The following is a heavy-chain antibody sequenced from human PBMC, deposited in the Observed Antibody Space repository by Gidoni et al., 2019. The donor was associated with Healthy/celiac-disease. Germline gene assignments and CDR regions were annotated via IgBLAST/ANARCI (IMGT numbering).Heavy chain of an antibody. CDR1: GFAFSSYA. CDR2: ISGSGGST. J-gene: IGHJ5*02. Sequence: EVQLLESRGGLVQPGGSLRLPCLAPGFAFSSYAMSWVRQAPGKGLEGVAAISGSGGSTYYADSVKGRFTISRDNSKNTLYLQMNSLRAEDTAVYYCAKGGGGSCYSWFDPWGQGTLVTVSS. V-gene: IGHV3-23*01. CDR3: AKGGGGSCYSWFDP. D-gene: IGHD2-15*01.